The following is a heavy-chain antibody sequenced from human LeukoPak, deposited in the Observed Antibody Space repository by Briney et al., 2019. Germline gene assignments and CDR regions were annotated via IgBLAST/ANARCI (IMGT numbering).Heavy chain of an antibody. CDR1: GFTFSIYA. CDR2: ISYDGSNK. J-gene: IGHJ4*02. D-gene: IGHD2-2*01. V-gene: IGHV3-30-3*01. CDR3: ARDHSEYQLLNYFDY. Sequence: GGSLRLSCAAYGFTFSIYAMHWVRQAPGKGLEWVAVISYDGSNKYYADSVKGRFTISRDNSKNTLYLQMNSLRAEDTAVYYCARDHSEYQLLNYFDYWGQGTLVTVSS.